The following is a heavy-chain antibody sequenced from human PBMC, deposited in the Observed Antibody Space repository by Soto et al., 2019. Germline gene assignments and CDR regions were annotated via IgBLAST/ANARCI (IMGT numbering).Heavy chain of an antibody. CDR1: GVIFRSYF. CDR3: VRDLKNYFGMDV. V-gene: IGHV3-7*01. J-gene: IGHJ6*02. Sequence: PGGSLRLSCAASGVIFRSYFMSWVRKAPGKGLEWVANIGQDGNEIFQEDSLKGRFTISRDNAKNSLFLQIDSLRVEDTAVYYCVRDLKNYFGMDVWGQGTTVTVSS. CDR2: IGQDGNEI.